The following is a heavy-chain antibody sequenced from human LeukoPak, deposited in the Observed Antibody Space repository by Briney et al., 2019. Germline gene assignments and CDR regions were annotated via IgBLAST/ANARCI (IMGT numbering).Heavy chain of an antibody. J-gene: IGHJ4*02. V-gene: IGHV3-30*03. Sequence: GRSLRLSCTVSGFPFTDYVIHWVRQAPGKGLEWVAVTSADESIKSYSDSVRGRFTISRDNFKNILYLQMDSLGLDDTAVYFCARDPFLGGPDFLDYWGRGTLVTASS. CDR1: GFPFTDYV. CDR2: TSADESIK. CDR3: ARDPFLGGPDFLDY. D-gene: IGHD1-26*01.